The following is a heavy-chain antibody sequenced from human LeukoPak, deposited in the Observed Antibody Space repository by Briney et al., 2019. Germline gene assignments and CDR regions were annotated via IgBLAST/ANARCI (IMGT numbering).Heavy chain of an antibody. V-gene: IGHV3-23*01. D-gene: IGHD3-22*01. J-gene: IGHJ4*02. CDR2: ISGSGGNT. Sequence: PGGSLRLSCAASGFTFSSYAMSWVRQAPGKGLEWVSAISGSGGNTYYADSVKGRFTISRDNSKNTLYLQMNSLRAEDTAVYYCAKAPRDSSGYFLFCFDYWGQGTLVTVSS. CDR3: AKAPRDSSGYFLFCFDY. CDR1: GFTFSSYA.